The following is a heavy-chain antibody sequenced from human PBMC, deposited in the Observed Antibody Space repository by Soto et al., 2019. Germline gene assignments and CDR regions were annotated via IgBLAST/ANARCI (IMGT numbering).Heavy chain of an antibody. V-gene: IGHV4-59*01. Sequence: SETLSLTCTVSGGSISSYYWSWIRHPPGKGLEWIGYIYYSGSTNYNPSLKSRVTISVDTSKNQYSVKLSSVTAAGTAVYYCARGTHLQGYDSSGYAASYYYYGMDVWGQGTTVTVSS. CDR2: IYYSGST. J-gene: IGHJ6*02. CDR3: ARGTHLQGYDSSGYAASYYYYGMDV. D-gene: IGHD3-22*01. CDR1: GGSISSYY.